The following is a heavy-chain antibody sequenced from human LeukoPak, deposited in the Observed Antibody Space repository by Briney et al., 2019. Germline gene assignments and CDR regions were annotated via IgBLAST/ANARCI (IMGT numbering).Heavy chain of an antibody. V-gene: IGHV1-69*04. D-gene: IGHD6-19*01. Sequence: ASVKVSCKASGGTFSSYAISWVRQAPGQGLEWMGRIIPILGIANYAQKFQGRVTITAGKSTSTAYMELSSLRSEDTAVYYCARDFSGYSSGWYVSDYWGQGTLVTVSS. CDR3: ARDFSGYSSGWYVSDY. CDR2: IIPILGIA. J-gene: IGHJ4*02. CDR1: GGTFSSYA.